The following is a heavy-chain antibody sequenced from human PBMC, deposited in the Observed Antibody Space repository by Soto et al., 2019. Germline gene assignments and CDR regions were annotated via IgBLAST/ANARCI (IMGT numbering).Heavy chain of an antibody. Sequence: SETLSLTCSVSGGSISSSSYFWGWIRQPPGKGLEWIGSIYYSGSTYYNPSLKSRVTVSVDTSKNQFSLKLSSVTAADTAVYYCARRWGRTFDYWGQGTLVTVSS. CDR1: GGSISSSSYF. D-gene: IGHD7-27*01. CDR2: IYYSGST. V-gene: IGHV4-39*01. CDR3: ARRWGRTFDY. J-gene: IGHJ4*02.